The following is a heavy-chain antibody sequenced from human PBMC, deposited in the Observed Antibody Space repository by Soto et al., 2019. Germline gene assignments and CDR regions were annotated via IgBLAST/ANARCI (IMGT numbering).Heavy chain of an antibody. CDR3: AREGDILTGLNWFDP. Sequence: SVKVSCKASGGTFSSYAISWVRQAPGQGLEWMGGIIPIFGTANYAQKFQGRVTITADESTSTAYMELSSLRSENTAVYYCAREGDILTGLNWFDPWGQGTLVTVSS. D-gene: IGHD3-9*01. CDR1: GGTFSSYA. V-gene: IGHV1-69*13. J-gene: IGHJ5*02. CDR2: IIPIFGTA.